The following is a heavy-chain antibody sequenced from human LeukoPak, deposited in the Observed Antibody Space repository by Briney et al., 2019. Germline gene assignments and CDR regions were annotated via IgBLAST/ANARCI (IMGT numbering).Heavy chain of an antibody. J-gene: IGHJ4*02. V-gene: IGHV1-46*01. Sequence: GASVKVSCKASGYTFTSYYMHWVRQPPGQGLEWMGIINPSGGSTSYAQKFQGRVTMTRDTSTSTVYMELSSLRSEDTAVYYCARGGARHYYDSSGYSYFDYWGQGTLVTVSS. CDR3: ARGGARHYYDSSGYSYFDY. CDR1: GYTFTSYY. D-gene: IGHD3-22*01. CDR2: INPSGGST.